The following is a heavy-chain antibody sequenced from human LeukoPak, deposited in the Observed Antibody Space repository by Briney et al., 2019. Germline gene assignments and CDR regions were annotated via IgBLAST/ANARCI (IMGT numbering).Heavy chain of an antibody. Sequence: ASVKVSCKASGYTFTSYGISWVRQAPGQGLEWMGWISAYNGNTNYAQKLQGRVTMTTDTSTSTAYMELRSLRSDDTAVYYCARDPYIAAAGTVWFDPWGLGTLVAVSS. D-gene: IGHD6-13*01. J-gene: IGHJ5*02. CDR2: ISAYNGNT. CDR1: GYTFTSYG. CDR3: ARDPYIAAAGTVWFDP. V-gene: IGHV1-18*01.